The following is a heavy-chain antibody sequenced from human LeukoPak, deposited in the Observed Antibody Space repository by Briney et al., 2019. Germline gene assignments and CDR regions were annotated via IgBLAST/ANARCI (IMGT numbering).Heavy chain of an antibody. CDR2: INPSGGST. CDR3: ARDFKGEFDY. J-gene: IGHJ4*02. Sequence: VSVKVSCKASGYTFTSYYMHWVRQAPGQGLEWMGIINPSGGSTSYAQKFQGRVTITADKSTSTAYMELSSLRSEDTAVYYCARDFKGEFDYWGQGTLVTVSS. CDR1: GYTFTSYY. V-gene: IGHV1-46*01. D-gene: IGHD2-21*01.